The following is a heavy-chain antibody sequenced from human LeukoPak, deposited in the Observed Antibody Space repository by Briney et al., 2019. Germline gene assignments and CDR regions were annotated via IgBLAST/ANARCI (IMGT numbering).Heavy chain of an antibody. D-gene: IGHD1-26*01. Sequence: GGSLRLSCAASGFTFSSYAMSWVRQAPGKGLEWVSAISGSGGSTYYADSVKGRFTISRDNSKNTLYLQMNSLRAEDTAVYYCAKQESGSYHNCVDYWGQGTLVTVSS. V-gene: IGHV3-23*01. CDR2: ISGSGGST. CDR3: AKQESGSYHNCVDY. J-gene: IGHJ4*02. CDR1: GFTFSSYA.